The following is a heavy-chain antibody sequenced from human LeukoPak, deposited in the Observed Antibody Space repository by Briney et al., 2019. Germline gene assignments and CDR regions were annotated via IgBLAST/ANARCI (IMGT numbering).Heavy chain of an antibody. CDR3: ARDRPTGRSRGVVVQ. CDR1: GFTFDTYA. J-gene: IGHJ4*02. V-gene: IGHV3-21*01. CDR2: LSSGGTYI. Sequence: PGASLRLSCAASGFTFDTYAMTWVRQAPGKGLEWVSSLSSGGTYIYYAESVRGRSTISRDNTKNFLYLQLSTLRVEDTAVYYCARDRPTGRSRGVVVQWGQGTLVTVSS. D-gene: IGHD2-15*01.